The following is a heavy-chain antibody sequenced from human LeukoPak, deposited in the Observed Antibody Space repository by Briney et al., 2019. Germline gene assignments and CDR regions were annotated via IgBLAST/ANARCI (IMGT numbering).Heavy chain of an antibody. CDR2: IYPGDSDT. CDR3: ARGLKTTVVTPFAY. J-gene: IGHJ4*02. V-gene: IGHV5-51*01. CDR1: GSTFISYW. D-gene: IGHD4-23*01. Sequence: GASLEISGQGSGSTFISYWIGGARQLPGKGLEWMGIIYPGDSDTRYSPSFQGQVTISADKSASTADLQWSSLKASDTAIYYCARGLKTTVVTPFAYWGQGTLVTVSS.